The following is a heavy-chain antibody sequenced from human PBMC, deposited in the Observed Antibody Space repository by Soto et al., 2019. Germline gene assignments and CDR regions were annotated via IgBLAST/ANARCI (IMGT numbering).Heavy chain of an antibody. Sequence: LSLPCSVSGVSVRSGKHFWNWIRHPPGRGLEWLGYMYYTGVTNYNPSLKSRVSMSVDTSKGQFSLNLTSLTAADTAVYYCARGGEPLGYYGLDVWGQGTTVTVSS. CDR2: MYYTGVT. J-gene: IGHJ6*02. CDR1: GVSVRSGKHF. V-gene: IGHV4-61*01. CDR3: ARGGEPLGYYGLDV.